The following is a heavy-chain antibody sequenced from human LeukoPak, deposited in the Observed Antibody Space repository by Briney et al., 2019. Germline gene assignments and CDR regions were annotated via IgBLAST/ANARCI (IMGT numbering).Heavy chain of an antibody. J-gene: IGHJ4*02. D-gene: IGHD4-17*01. CDR1: GCTFSSYA. Sequence: ASVKLSCTSSGCTFSSYAISWVRQAPGQGLEWMGGIIPIFGTANYAQKFQGRVTITADKSTSTAYMELSSLRSEDTAVYYCARDDLGDYIPIYWGQGTLVTVSS. CDR3: ARDDLGDYIPIY. V-gene: IGHV1-69*06. CDR2: IIPIFGTA.